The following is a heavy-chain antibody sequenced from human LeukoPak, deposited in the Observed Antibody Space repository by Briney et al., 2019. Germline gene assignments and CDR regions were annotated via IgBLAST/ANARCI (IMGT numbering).Heavy chain of an antibody. V-gene: IGHV3-74*01. Sequence: GGSLRLSCAASGFTFSSYWIHWVRQAPGRGPGWVARTNRDGSSTADADSVKGRFTSSKDNAKNTLYLLMNSLRADATAVYYCARDSVEWYIFDYWGQGPLVTVSS. CDR2: TNRDGSST. D-gene: IGHD3-3*01. CDR3: ARDSVEWYIFDY. J-gene: IGHJ4*02. CDR1: GFTFSSYW.